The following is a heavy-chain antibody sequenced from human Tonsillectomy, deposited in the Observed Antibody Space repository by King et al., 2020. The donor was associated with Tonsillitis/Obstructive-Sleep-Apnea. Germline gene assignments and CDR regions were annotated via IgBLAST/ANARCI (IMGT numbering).Heavy chain of an antibody. CDR1: GFTFSNAW. CDR3: TTDRSEQWEPSLFDY. J-gene: IGHJ4*02. V-gene: IGHV3-15*01. D-gene: IGHD1-26*01. Sequence: VQLVESGGGLVKPGGSLRLSCAASGFTFSNAWMSWVRQAPGKGLEWVGRIKSKTDGGTTDYAAPVKGRFTISRDDSKNTLYLQMNSLKTEDTAVYYCTTDRSEQWEPSLFDYWGQGTLVTVSS. CDR2: IKSKTDGGTT.